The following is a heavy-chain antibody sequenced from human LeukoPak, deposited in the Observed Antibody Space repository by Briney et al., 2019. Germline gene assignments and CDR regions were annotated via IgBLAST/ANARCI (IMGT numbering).Heavy chain of an antibody. CDR2: IYPGDSET. J-gene: IGHJ3*02. V-gene: IGHV5-51*01. D-gene: IGHD4-11*01. Sequence: LGESLKISCKGSGYRFTSYWIAWVRQMPGKGLESMGIIYPGDSETRYSPSFQGQVSISADKSISTAYLQWSSLKASDTAMYYCARLEPTADASDIWGQGTMVTVSS. CDR3: ARLEPTADASDI. CDR1: GYRFTSYW.